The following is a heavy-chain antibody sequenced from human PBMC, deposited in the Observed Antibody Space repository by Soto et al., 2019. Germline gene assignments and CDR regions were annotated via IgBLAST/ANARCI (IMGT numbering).Heavy chain of an antibody. V-gene: IGHV3-23*01. CDR2: ISGSGGST. J-gene: IGHJ6*02. CDR1: GFTFSSYA. Sequence: GGSLRLSCAASGFTFSSYAMSWVRQAPGKGLEWVSAISGSGGSTYYADSVKGRFTISRDNSKNTLYLQMNSLRAEDTAVYYCAKESGTYYDFWSGYQNKYYYYGMDVWGQATTVTVSS. CDR3: AKESGTYYDFWSGYQNKYYYYGMDV. D-gene: IGHD3-3*01.